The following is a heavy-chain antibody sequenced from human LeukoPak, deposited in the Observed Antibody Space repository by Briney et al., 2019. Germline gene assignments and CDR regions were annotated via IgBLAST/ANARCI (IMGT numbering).Heavy chain of an antibody. V-gene: IGHV4-30-4*01. CDR1: GGSLSSGDFF. CDR3: ARDTRYCGGGSCYPDAFDI. Sequence: PSQTLSLTCTVSGGSLSSGDFFWSWIRQPPGTGLEWIGHIHYTGSTYYNPPLMSRVTISVDTSKNQFSLKLNSVTAADTAVYYCARDTRYCGGGSCYPDAFDIWGQGTMVTVSS. CDR2: IHYTGST. D-gene: IGHD2-15*01. J-gene: IGHJ3*02.